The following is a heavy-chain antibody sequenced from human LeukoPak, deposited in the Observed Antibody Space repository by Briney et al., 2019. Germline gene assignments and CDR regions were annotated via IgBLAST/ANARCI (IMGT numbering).Heavy chain of an antibody. CDR3: ARHIGYSAWNPDY. Sequence: GESLKISCKASGYSFTSYWIGWVRQMPGKGLEWMGIIYPYDSDARYSPSFQGQVTISADKSISTAYLQWSNLKASDTAMYYCARHIGYSAWNPDYWGQGTLVTVSS. J-gene: IGHJ4*02. D-gene: IGHD5-12*01. CDR2: IYPYDSDA. V-gene: IGHV5-51*01. CDR1: GYSFTSYW.